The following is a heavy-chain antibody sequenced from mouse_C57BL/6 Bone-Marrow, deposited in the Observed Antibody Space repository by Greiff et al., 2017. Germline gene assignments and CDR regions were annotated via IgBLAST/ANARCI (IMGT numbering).Heavy chain of an antibody. CDR3: ARHGITTVVAPFDY. V-gene: IGHV1-64*01. Sequence: VQLQQPGAELVKPGASVKLSCKASGYTFTSYWMHWVKQRPGQGLEWIGMIHPNSGSTNYNAKFQSKATLTVDKSSSTVYTELSRLTSEDSAVYFCARHGITTVVAPFDYWGQGTTLTVSS. J-gene: IGHJ2*01. D-gene: IGHD1-1*01. CDR2: IHPNSGST. CDR1: GYTFTSYW.